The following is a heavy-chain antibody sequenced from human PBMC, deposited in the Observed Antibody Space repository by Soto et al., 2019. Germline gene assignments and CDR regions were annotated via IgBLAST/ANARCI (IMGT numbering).Heavy chain of an antibody. D-gene: IGHD5-18*01. CDR1: GFTLRSYA. V-gene: IGHV3-23*01. J-gene: IGHJ4*02. CDR3: AKAWIQIWRYYFDY. Sequence: EVQLLESGGGLVQPGGSLRLSCAASGFTLRSYAMSWVRQAPGKGLEWVSAISGSGGNTYYEDSVKGRFTISRDTSKNTLYLQMNSLRAEDTAVYYCAKAWIQIWRYYFDYWGQGTLVTVSS. CDR2: ISGSGGNT.